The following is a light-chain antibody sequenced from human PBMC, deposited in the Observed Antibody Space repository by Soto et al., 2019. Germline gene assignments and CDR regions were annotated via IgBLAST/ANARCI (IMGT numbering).Light chain of an antibody. CDR1: QSVSSN. J-gene: IGKJ4*01. CDR3: QQYNNWPLT. Sequence: EIVMTQSPDTLSLSPGERATLSCRASQSVSSNLAWYQQKPGQAPRLLIYGASTRATGIPARFSGSGSGTEFTLTISSLQSEDFAVYYCQQYNNWPLTFGGGTKVEIK. V-gene: IGKV3-15*01. CDR2: GAS.